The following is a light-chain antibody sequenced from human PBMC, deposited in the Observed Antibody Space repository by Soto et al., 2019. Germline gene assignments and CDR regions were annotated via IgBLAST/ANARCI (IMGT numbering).Light chain of an antibody. CDR3: SSYTTSSTVV. V-gene: IGLV2-14*03. CDR2: DVS. CDR1: SSDVGAYKH. J-gene: IGLJ3*02. Sequence: QPASVSGSPGQSITISCTGSSSDVGAYKHVSWYQQHPGKAPKLIIYDVSDRPPGISNRFSGSKSGNTASLTISGVQADDEGDYYCSSYTTSSTVVFGGGTKVTVL.